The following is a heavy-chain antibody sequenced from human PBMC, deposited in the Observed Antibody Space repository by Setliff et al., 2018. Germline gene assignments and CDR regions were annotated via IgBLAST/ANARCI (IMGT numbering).Heavy chain of an antibody. CDR1: GATFSSYA. J-gene: IGHJ4*02. CDR2: INPNTGGT. V-gene: IGHV1-2*02. Sequence: ASVKVSCKASGATFSSYAISWVRQAPGRGLEWMGRINPNTGGTNYAQKFQGRVTVTSDTSISTASLTLTRLRSDDTAIYYCARLSASVVSPVDHWGQGTLVTVSS. CDR3: ARLSASVVSPVDH.